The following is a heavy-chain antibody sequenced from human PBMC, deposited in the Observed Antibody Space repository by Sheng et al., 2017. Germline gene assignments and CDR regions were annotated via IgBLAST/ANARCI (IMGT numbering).Heavy chain of an antibody. CDR3: AREIWYSSGYYSPFDY. V-gene: IGHV4-34*01. D-gene: IGHD3-22*01. J-gene: IGHJ4*02. Sequence: QVQLQQWGAGLLKPSETLSLTCAVYGGSFSGYYWSWIRQPPGKGLEWIGEINHSGSTNYNPSLKSRVTISVDTSKNQFSLKLSSVTAADTAVYYCAREIWYSSGYYSPFDYWGQGTLVTVSS. CDR2: INHSGST. CDR1: GGSFSGYY.